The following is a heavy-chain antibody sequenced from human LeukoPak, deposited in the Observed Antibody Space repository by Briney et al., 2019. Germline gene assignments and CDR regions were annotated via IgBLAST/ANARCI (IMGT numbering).Heavy chain of an antibody. CDR1: GLTFSSYE. D-gene: IGHD3-10*01. CDR3: TRPDYYRGAESYGGDY. V-gene: IGHV3-48*03. J-gene: IGHJ4*02. Sequence: GGSLRLSCAASGLTFSSYEMNWVRQAPGKGLEWVSYISSSGSTIYYADSVKGRFTISRDNAKNSLYLQMNSLRADDTAVYYCTRPDYYRGAESYGGDYWGQGTLVTVSS. CDR2: ISSSGSTI.